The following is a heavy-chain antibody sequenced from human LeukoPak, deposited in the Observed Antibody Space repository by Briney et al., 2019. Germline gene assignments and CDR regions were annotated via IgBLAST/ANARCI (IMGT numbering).Heavy chain of an antibody. CDR1: GFTFNDYA. V-gene: IGHV3-23*01. D-gene: IGHD1-1*01. CDR2: ISGSGGSP. CDR3: AKDVNWNYGAMDV. J-gene: IGHJ6*02. Sequence: GGSLRLSCAASGFTFNDYAMNWVRQAPGKGLEWVSLISGSGGSPYYADSVKGRFTISRDNSKNTLYLQMNSLRAEDTAIYYGAKDVNWNYGAMDVWGQGTTVTVS.